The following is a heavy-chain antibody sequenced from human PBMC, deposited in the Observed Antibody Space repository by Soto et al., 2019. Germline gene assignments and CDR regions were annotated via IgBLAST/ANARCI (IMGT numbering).Heavy chain of an antibody. J-gene: IGHJ4*02. CDR2: ISSTTNYI. V-gene: IGHV3-21*06. CDR3: ARESEDLTSNFDY. CDR1: GFTFTRYS. Sequence: GGSLRLSCAASGFTFTRYSINWGRQAPGKGLEWVSSISSTTNYIYYGDSMKGRFTISRDNAKNSLYLEMNSLRAEDTAVYYCARESEDLTSNFDYWGQGTLVTVSS.